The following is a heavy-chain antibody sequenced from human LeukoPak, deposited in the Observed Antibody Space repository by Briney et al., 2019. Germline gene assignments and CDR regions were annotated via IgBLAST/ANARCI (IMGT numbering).Heavy chain of an antibody. J-gene: IGHJ2*01. CDR2: IYTSGST. D-gene: IGHD4-17*01. CDR1: VGSISGYY. CDR3: ARDWAVTTFWYFDL. V-gene: IGHV4-4*07. Sequence: SETLSLTCTVSVGSISGYYWSWIRQPAGEGLECIGRIYTSGSTNYNPSLKSRVTMSVDTSKNQFSLKLSSVPAADTAVYYCARDWAVTTFWYFDLWGRGTLVTVSS.